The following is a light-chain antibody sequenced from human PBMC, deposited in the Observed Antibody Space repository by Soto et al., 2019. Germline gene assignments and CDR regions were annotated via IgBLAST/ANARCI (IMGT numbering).Light chain of an antibody. J-gene: IGKJ2*01. CDR2: AAS. CDR3: QQSSSSPYT. Sequence: DIQMTQSPSSLSASVRDRVTISCRASQSIGTSLNWYQQKPGKAPKVLISAASSLKSGVPSKFSGIGSGTDFTLTISSLQPEDFATYYCQQSSSSPYTFGQGTKLGI. V-gene: IGKV1-39*01. CDR1: QSIGTS.